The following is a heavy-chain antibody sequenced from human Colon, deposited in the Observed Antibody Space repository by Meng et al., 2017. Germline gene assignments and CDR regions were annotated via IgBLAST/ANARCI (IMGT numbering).Heavy chain of an antibody. J-gene: IGHJ4*02. V-gene: IGHV3-23*01. Sequence: GGSLRPSCTASGFTFSHSNMNWVRQAPGKGLEWVSSISSGGGNTFYADSVKGRFTISRDDSRNTVYLQMDSLRAEDTAVYYCAKDLPYNVWHFFDYWGQGTQVTVSS. D-gene: IGHD1-1*01. CDR3: AKDLPYNVWHFFDY. CDR2: ISSGGGNT. CDR1: GFTFSHSN.